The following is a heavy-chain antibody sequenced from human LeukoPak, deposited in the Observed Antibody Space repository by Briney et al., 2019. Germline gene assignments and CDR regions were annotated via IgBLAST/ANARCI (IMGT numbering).Heavy chain of an antibody. D-gene: IGHD2-2*01. CDR3: ARDGRSSTSYNWFDP. CDR2: IIPIFGIA. J-gene: IGHJ5*02. V-gene: IGHV1-69*04. CDR1: GGTFSSYA. Sequence: SVKVSCKASGGTFSSYAISWVRQAPGQGLEWMGRIIPIFGIANYAQKFQGRVTITADKSTSTAYKELSSLRSEDTAVYYCARDGRSSTSYNWFDPWGQGTLVTVSS.